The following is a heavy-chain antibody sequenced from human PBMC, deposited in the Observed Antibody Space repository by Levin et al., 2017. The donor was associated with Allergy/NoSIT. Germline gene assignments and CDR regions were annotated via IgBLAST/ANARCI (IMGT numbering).Heavy chain of an antibody. D-gene: IGHD6-6*01. J-gene: IGHJ3*02. V-gene: IGHV1-2*06. CDR1: GYTFTGYY. CDR3: ARDRVAARPDYAFDI. Sequence: ASVKVSCKASGYTFTGYYMHWVRQAPGQGLEWMGRINPNSGGTNYAQKFQGRVTMTRDTSISTAYMELSRLRSDDTAVYYCARDRVAARPDYAFDIWGQGTMVTVSS. CDR2: INPNSGGT.